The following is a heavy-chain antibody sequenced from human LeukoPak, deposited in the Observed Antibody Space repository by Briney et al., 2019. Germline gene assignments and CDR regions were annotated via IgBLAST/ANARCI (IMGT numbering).Heavy chain of an antibody. V-gene: IGHV1-58*02. Sequence: AASVKVSCKASGFTFTSSAMQWVRQARGQRLEWIGWIVVGSGNTNYAQKFQERVTITRDMSTSTAYMELSSLRSEDTAVYYCARSNYDYVWGSSNYFDYWGQGSLVIVSS. D-gene: IGHD3-16*01. CDR2: IVVGSGNT. J-gene: IGHJ4*02. CDR3: ARSNYDYVWGSSNYFDY. CDR1: GFTFTSSA.